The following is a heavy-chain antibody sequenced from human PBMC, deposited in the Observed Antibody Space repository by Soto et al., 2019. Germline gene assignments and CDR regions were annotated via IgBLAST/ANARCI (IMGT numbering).Heavy chain of an antibody. Sequence: GGGRKMKKKSLEWMGIIYPGDSDTRYSPSFQGQVAISADKSISTAYLQWSSLKASDTAMYYCARQGCSGGSCYSFDYYYYYMDVWGKGTTVTVSS. CDR2: IYPGDSDT. CDR3: ARQGCSGGSCYSFDYYYYYMDV. D-gene: IGHD2-15*01. V-gene: IGHV5-51*01. J-gene: IGHJ6*03.